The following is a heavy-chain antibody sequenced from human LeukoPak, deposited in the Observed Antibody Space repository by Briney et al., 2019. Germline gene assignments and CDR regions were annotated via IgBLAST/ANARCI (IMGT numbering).Heavy chain of an antibody. Sequence: GGSLRLSCAASGFTFSSYWMSWVRQAPGKGLEWVALIRYDGSNKYYADSVKGRFTISRDNSKNTLYLQMNSLRAEDTAVYYCAKEGYCSGGSCYEPGYYFDYWGQGTLVTVSS. CDR3: AKEGYCSGGSCYEPGYYFDY. D-gene: IGHD2-15*01. V-gene: IGHV3-30*02. J-gene: IGHJ4*02. CDR2: IRYDGSNK. CDR1: GFTFSSYW.